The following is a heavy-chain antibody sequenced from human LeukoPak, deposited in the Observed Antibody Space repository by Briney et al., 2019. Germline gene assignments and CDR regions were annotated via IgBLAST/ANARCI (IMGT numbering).Heavy chain of an antibody. CDR1: GGSISSYY. Sequence: SETLSLTCTVSGGSISSYYWSWIRQPPGQGLEWIAYIHSSRYTNYNPSLKSRVTISVDTSKNQFSLKVTSVTAADTAVYYCAKRQGPNSGSYDYFDPWGQGTLVTVSS. CDR3: AKRQGPNSGSYDYFDP. CDR2: IHSSRYT. J-gene: IGHJ5*02. V-gene: IGHV4-4*09. D-gene: IGHD1-26*01.